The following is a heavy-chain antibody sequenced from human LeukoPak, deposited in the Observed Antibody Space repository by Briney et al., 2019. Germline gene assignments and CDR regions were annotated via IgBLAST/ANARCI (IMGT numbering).Heavy chain of an antibody. D-gene: IGHD6-19*01. Sequence: GGSLRLSCAASGFTVTNNFMTWVRQAPGKGLEWVSIIYTGGSTYYADSVKGRFTISRDSSTNTLYLQMNSLTVVDTAVYYCARNSPYGWEFDYWGQGTLVTVSS. CDR1: GFTVTNNF. V-gene: IGHV3-53*01. CDR2: IYTGGST. J-gene: IGHJ4*02. CDR3: ARNSPYGWEFDY.